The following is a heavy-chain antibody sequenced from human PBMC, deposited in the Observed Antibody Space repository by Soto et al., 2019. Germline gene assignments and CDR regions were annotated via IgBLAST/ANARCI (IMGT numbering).Heavy chain of an antibody. J-gene: IGHJ3*01. D-gene: IGHD4-17*01. CDR1: GDSFSSTNW. CDR3: ARYTTVTKYAFDV. V-gene: IGHV4-4*02. Sequence: QVQLQESGPGLVKPSGTLSLTCAVSGDSFSSTNWWTWVRQPPGKGLEWIGEIYHSGSTNQNPSIKSRVTISMDKSKNQFSLKLTSVAAADTAVYYCARYTTVTKYAFDVWGQGTMVTVSS. CDR2: IYHSGST.